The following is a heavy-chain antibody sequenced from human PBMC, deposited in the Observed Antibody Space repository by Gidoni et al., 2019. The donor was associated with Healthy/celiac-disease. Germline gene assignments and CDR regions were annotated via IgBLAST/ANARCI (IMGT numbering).Heavy chain of an antibody. CDR3: ARAHDYVWGSYRYTNNFDY. CDR2: INPSGGST. Sequence: QVQLVQSGAEVKKPGASVKVSCKASGYTFTSYYMPTVRQAPGQGLEWMGIINPSGGSTSYAQKFQGRVTMTRDTSTSTVYMELSSLRSEDTAVYYCARAHDYVWGSYRYTNNFDYWGQGTLVTVSS. D-gene: IGHD3-16*02. CDR1: GYTFTSYY. J-gene: IGHJ4*02. V-gene: IGHV1-46*03.